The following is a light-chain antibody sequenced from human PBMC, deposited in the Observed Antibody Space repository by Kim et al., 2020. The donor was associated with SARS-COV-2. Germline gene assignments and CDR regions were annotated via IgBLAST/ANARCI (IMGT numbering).Light chain of an antibody. CDR2: AAY. CDR3: QKYNSAPRT. V-gene: IGKV1-27*01. J-gene: IGKJ1*01. Sequence: ASVGDRVHIACRASQGIGNYLAWYQQKPGKVPKLLIYAAYTLQSGVPSRFSGSGSGTDFTLTISSLQPEDVATYYCQKYNSAPRTFGQGAKVDIK. CDR1: QGIGNY.